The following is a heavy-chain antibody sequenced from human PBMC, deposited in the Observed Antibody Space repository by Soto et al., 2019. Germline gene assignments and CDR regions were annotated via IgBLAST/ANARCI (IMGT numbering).Heavy chain of an antibody. CDR3: ARGSAAGTKSPFDY. Sequence: VQLQESGPGLVKHSETLSLTCTVSGGSISGYYWSWLRQSPGKGLEWIGYIHYSGSTNYNPSLKSRVNISVDTSKNQLSLKLSSVTAADTAVYYCARGSAAGTKSPFDYWGQGTLVTVSS. D-gene: IGHD6-13*01. CDR1: GGSISGYY. CDR2: IHYSGST. J-gene: IGHJ4*02. V-gene: IGHV4-59*01.